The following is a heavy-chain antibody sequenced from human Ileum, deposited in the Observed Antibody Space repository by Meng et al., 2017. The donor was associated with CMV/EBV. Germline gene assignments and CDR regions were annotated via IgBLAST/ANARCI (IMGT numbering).Heavy chain of an antibody. CDR3: AKGVTVAGHLY. CDR2: ISGSGGST. Sequence: GESLKISCAASGFTFSSYAMSWVRQAPGKGLEWVSAISGSGGSTYYADSVKGRFTISRDNSKNTLYLQMNSLRAEDTAVYYCAKGVTVAGHLYWGQGTRVTCFS. CDR1: GFTFSSYA. J-gene: IGHJ4*02. D-gene: IGHD6-19*01. V-gene: IGHV3-23*01.